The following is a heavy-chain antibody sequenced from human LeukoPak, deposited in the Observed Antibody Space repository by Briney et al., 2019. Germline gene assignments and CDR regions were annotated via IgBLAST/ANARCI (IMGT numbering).Heavy chain of an antibody. Sequence: SETLSLTCTVSGGSISSSSYYWGWIRQPPGKGLEWIGSIYYSGSTYYNPSLKSRVTISVDTSKNQFSLKLSSVTAADTAVYYCARVGTYGDLFDYWGQGTLVTVSS. J-gene: IGHJ4*02. D-gene: IGHD4-17*01. CDR1: GGSISSSSYY. CDR2: IYYSGST. V-gene: IGHV4-39*07. CDR3: ARVGTYGDLFDY.